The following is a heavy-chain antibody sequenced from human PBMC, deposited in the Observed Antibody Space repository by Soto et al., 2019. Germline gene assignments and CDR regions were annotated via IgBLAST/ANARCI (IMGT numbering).Heavy chain of an antibody. CDR1: GFTFSSYW. D-gene: IGHD3-10*01. CDR2: MNEDGGTT. J-gene: IGHJ6*02. Sequence: EVQLVESGGGLVRPGGSLRLSCAASGFTFSSYWMHWVQAPGKGLVWVSRMNEDGGTTDYADSVKGRFTISRDNAKNTLYLQMNSLRVEDTAVYYCASDLSGRADVWGQGTTVTVSS. CDR3: ASDLSGRADV. V-gene: IGHV3-74*02.